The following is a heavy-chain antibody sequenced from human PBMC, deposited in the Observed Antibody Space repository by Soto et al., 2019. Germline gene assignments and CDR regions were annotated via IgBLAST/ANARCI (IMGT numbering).Heavy chain of an antibody. CDR1: GFTFSSYA. CDR2: ISGSGGST. D-gene: IGHD5-18*01. J-gene: IGHJ4*02. CDR3: ASLSGYSYGPIPTFFDY. Sequence: PGGSLRLSCAASGFTFSSYAMSWVRQAPGKGLEWVSVISGSGGSTHYADSVKGRSTISRDNSKNTLYLQMNSLRAEDTAVYYCASLSGYSYGPIPTFFDYWGQGTLVTVSS. V-gene: IGHV3-23*01.